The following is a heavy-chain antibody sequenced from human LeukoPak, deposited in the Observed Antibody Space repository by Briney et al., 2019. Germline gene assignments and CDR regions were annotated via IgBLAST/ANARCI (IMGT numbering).Heavy chain of an antibody. D-gene: IGHD6-19*01. J-gene: IGHJ4*02. Sequence: GGSLRLSCAASGFTFSSYWMHWVRQAPGKGLVWVSPLNSDGSSTTYADSVKGRFTISRDNAKNTVYLQMNSLRDEDTAVYYCARDSPLPGIAVAGTAGGDYWGQGTLVTVSS. CDR2: LNSDGSST. CDR3: ARDSPLPGIAVAGTAGGDY. CDR1: GFTFSSYW. V-gene: IGHV3-74*01.